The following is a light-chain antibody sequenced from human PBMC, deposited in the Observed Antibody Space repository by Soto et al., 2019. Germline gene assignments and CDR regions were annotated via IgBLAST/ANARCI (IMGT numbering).Light chain of an antibody. CDR1: QDIRNL. V-gene: IGKV1-27*01. CDR3: QKYSSVPV. Sequence: DIQMTQSPPSLSASVGDRVTITCRASQDIRNLVAWYQQKPGKAPKLLIYAASTLQSGVPSRFSGSGSGTDFTLTINSLQPEDVATYSCQKYSSVPVFGPGTKVEIK. J-gene: IGKJ3*01. CDR2: AAS.